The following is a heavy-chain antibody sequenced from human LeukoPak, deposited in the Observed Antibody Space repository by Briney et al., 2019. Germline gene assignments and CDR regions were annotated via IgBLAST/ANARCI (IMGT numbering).Heavy chain of an antibody. D-gene: IGHD5-18*01. CDR3: ARHLTWAMVKTPNAFDI. CDR1: GYTFTSSY. CDR2: INPSGGSI. V-gene: IGHV1-46*01. Sequence: ASVKVCCTASGYTFTSSYIHWVRRAPGQGLEWRGIINPSGGSISYAQTFPGRVTITTDTTKNQFSLKLSSVTAADTAVYYCARHLTWAMVKTPNAFDIWGQGTMVTVSS. J-gene: IGHJ3*02.